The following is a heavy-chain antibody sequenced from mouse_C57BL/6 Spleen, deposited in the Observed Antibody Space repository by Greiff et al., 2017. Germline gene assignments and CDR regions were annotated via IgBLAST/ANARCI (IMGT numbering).Heavy chain of an antibody. Sequence: QVQRKQLGPGLVQLSQSLSITCTVSGFLLPCSGVPWCRPSLGRGLAWLDVVWSGGSTVYNAAFISRLSSSKGNSKRQVFVKMNSLQADDTAINYCARKSEYDGGAYFDYWGKGTTLTVSS. CDR3: ARKSEYDGGAYFDY. CDR2: VWSGGST. D-gene: IGHD2-4*01. V-gene: IGHV2-2*01. J-gene: IGHJ2*01. CDR1: GFLLPCSG.